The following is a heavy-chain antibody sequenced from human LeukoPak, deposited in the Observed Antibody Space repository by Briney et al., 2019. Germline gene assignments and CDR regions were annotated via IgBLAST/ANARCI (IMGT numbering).Heavy chain of an antibody. CDR1: GFTVSNNY. V-gene: IGHV3-53*01. CDR2: IYSDGSA. CDR3: ARELREHGVFDI. Sequence: GGSLRLSCAVSGFTVSNNYMSWVRQAPGRGLEWVSEIYSDGSAYYAASVKGRFSISRDNSKNTVYVQMNSLRVEDTAVYYCARELREHGVFDIWGQGTMVTVSS. D-gene: IGHD1-26*01. J-gene: IGHJ3*02.